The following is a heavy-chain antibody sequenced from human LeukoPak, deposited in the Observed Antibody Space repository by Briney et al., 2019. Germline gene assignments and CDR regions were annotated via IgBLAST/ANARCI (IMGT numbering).Heavy chain of an antibody. D-gene: IGHD3-10*01. CDR2: IGTIDGT. J-gene: IGHJ6*03. CDR3: AREAFGPGRYYHLDV. CDR1: GFTFRNYD. V-gene: IGHV3-13*01. Sequence: GGSLRLSCAASGFTFRNYDMHWVRQATGKGLEWVSAIGTIDGTYYAGSVKGRFTISREDANDSFYLQMNSLTAGDTAVYYCAREAFGPGRYYHLDVWGKGTTVTVSS.